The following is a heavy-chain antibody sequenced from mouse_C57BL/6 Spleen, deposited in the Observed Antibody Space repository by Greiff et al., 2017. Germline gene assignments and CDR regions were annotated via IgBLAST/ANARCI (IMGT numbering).Heavy chain of an antibody. V-gene: IGHV1-61*01. D-gene: IGHD4-1*01. CDR3: ARTNGVAYYCDL. CDR1: GYTFTSYW. J-gene: IGHJ2*01. Sequence: QVQLKQSGAELVRPGSSVKLSCKASGYTFTSYWMDWVKQRPGLGLEWIGNIYPSDSETNYNQKFKDKATLTVDKSSSTAYMQLSSLTSEDSAVYYWARTNGVAYYCDLWGRGTTRTVSS. CDR2: IYPSDSET.